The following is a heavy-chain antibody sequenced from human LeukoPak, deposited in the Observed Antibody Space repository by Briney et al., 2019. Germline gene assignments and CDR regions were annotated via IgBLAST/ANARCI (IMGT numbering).Heavy chain of an antibody. Sequence: SETLSLTCAVYGGSFSGYYWSWIRQPPGKGREWIGEINHSGSTNYNPSLKSRVTISVDTSKNQFSLKLSSVTAADTAVYYCARLSREVRGVRAYYYYMDVWGKGTTVTISS. CDR3: ARLSREVRGVRAYYYYMDV. J-gene: IGHJ6*03. CDR1: GGSFSGYY. CDR2: INHSGST. D-gene: IGHD3-10*01. V-gene: IGHV4-34*01.